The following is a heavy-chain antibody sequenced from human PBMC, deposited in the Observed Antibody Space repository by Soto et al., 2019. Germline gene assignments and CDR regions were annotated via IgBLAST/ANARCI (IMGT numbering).Heavy chain of an antibody. CDR3: ARMATFGALNWFDP. V-gene: IGHV1-8*01. CDR2: MNPGSGDT. CDR1: GYSFTNND. D-gene: IGHD3-16*01. J-gene: IGHJ5*02. Sequence: ASVKVFCKDSGYSFTNNDVSWVRQATGQGLEWMGWMNPGSGDTGYAQKFQGRVTMTRDISIATAYMELSSLRSDDTAIYYCARMATFGALNWFDPWGQGTLVTVSS.